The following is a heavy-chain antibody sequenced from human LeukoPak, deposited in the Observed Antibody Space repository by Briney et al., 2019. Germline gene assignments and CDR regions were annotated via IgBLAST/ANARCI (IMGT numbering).Heavy chain of an antibody. J-gene: IGHJ4*02. D-gene: IGHD3-10*01. Sequence: QPGGSLRLSCSASAFTFSVYWMTCVRQAPGKGLEWVATIKEDGTDKYYVDSVRGRFTISRDNAENSVYLQMDRLTAEDTALYFCVRDGIRDIPGIITIRYDFWGQGTLVTVSS. CDR1: AFTFSVYW. V-gene: IGHV3-7*05. CDR3: VRDGIRDIPGIITIRYDF. CDR2: IKEDGTDK.